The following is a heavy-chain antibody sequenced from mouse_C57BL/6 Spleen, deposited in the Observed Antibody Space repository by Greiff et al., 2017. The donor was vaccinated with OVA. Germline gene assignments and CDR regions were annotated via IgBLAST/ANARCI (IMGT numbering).Heavy chain of an antibody. D-gene: IGHD1-1*01. V-gene: IGHV1-52*01. Sequence: VQLQQPGAELVRPGSSVKLSCKASGYTFTSYWMHWVKQRPIQGLEWIGNIDPSDSETHYNQKFKDKATLTVDKSSSTAYMQLSSLTSEDSAVYYCARSGSSHERVWFAYWGQGTLVTVSA. CDR3: ARSGSSHERVWFAY. J-gene: IGHJ3*01. CDR1: GYTFTSYW. CDR2: IDPSDSET.